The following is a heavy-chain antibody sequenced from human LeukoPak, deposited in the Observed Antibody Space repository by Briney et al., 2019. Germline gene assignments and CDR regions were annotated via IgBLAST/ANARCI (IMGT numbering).Heavy chain of an antibody. CDR3: ARGEYD. Sequence: GGSLRLSCAASGFTFSRYSINWVRQAPGKGLEWISYISAGGSTMYYADSVKGRFTISRDNAKNALYLQVSSLRDEDTAAYYCARGEYDWGQGTLVTVSS. CDR1: GFTFSRYS. D-gene: IGHD3-10*01. V-gene: IGHV3-48*02. J-gene: IGHJ4*02. CDR2: ISAGGSTM.